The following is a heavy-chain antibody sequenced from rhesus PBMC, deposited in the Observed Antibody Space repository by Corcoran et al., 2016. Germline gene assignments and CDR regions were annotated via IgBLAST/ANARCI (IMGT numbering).Heavy chain of an antibody. CDR2: IGGSSGST. CDR3: ATLVGVPGSLDV. CDR1: GYSISSGYY. V-gene: IGHV4-99*01. J-gene: IGHJ5-2*02. D-gene: IGHD2-39*01. Sequence: QVQLQESGPGLVKPSETLPLTCAVSGYSISSGYYWGWIRRPPGKGLEYIGYIGGSSGSTYYNPSLKSRVTLSTETSKNQFSLRLTSVTAADTALYFCATLVGVPGSLDVWGRGVLVTVSS.